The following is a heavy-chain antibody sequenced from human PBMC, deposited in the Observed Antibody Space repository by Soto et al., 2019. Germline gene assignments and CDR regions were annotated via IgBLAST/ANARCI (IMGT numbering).Heavy chain of an antibody. CDR3: ATAVTGRGSYYWGIGDAFDI. V-gene: IGHV1-24*01. D-gene: IGHD1-26*01. J-gene: IGHJ3*02. CDR2: FDPEDGET. CDR1: GYTLTESS. Sequence: GASVKVSCKVSGYTLTESSMHWVRQAPGKGLEWMGGFDPEDGETIYAQKFQGRVTMTEDTSTDTAYMELSSLRSEDTAVYYCATAVTGRGSYYWGIGDAFDIWGQGTMVTVSS.